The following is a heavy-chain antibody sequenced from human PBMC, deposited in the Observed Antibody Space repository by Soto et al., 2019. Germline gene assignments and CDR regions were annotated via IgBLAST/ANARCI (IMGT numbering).Heavy chain of an antibody. CDR1: GGSISSYY. J-gene: IGHJ4*02. V-gene: IGHV4-59*01. Sequence: QVQLQESGPGLVKPSETLSLTCTVSGGSISSYYWSWIRQPPGKGLEWIGYIYYSGSTNYNPSLKCRVTISVDTSKNQFSLKLSSVTAADTAVYYCARDRKILDYWGQGTLVTVSS. CDR3: ARDRKILDY. CDR2: IYYSGST.